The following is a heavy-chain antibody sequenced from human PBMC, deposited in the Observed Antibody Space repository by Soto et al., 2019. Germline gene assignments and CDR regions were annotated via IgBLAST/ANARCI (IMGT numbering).Heavy chain of an antibody. Sequence: EVQLLESGGGLVQPGGSLRLSCATSGFMFGSYAMNWVRQAPGTGLEWVSVISGGGSTTNYADSVRGRFTTSRDSSTDTVYLQMYSLRVEDTAVYYCAKARKYSSPYDSWGQGTLVTVSS. CDR1: GFMFGSYA. J-gene: IGHJ5*01. D-gene: IGHD6-19*01. CDR3: AKARKYSSPYDS. V-gene: IGHV3-23*01. CDR2: ISGGGSTT.